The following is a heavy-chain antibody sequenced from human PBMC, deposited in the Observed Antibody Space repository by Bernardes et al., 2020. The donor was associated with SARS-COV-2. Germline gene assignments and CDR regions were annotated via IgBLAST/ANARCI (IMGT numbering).Heavy chain of an antibody. V-gene: IGHV3-33*01. J-gene: IGHJ6*02. CDR1: GFTFNTYG. D-gene: IGHD3-16*01. CDR3: VRRFCAVSSACGNFYGMGV. CDR2: IWYDGSTT. Sequence: GGSLRLSCAASGFTFNTYGMHWVRRAPGKGLEWVAVIWYDGSTTYYADSVKGRFTISRDNSKNTLYLQMNSLRVEDTAVYYCVRRFCAVSSACGNFYGMGVWGQGTTVAVSS.